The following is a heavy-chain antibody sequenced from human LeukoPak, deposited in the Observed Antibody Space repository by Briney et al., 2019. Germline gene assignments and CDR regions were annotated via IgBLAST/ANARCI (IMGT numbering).Heavy chain of an antibody. CDR3: AKDWPVSGDHYSPFDY. J-gene: IGHJ4*02. V-gene: IGHV3-23*01. CDR1: GFTFSSHA. Sequence: PGGSLRLSCAASGFTFSSHAMSWVRQAPGMGLEWVAAISRSGTNTYYVDSVKDRFTISRDSSKNTLHLQMDSLRAEDTAVYYCAKDWPVSGDHYSPFDYWGQGTLVTVSS. CDR2: ISRSGTNT. D-gene: IGHD4-11*01.